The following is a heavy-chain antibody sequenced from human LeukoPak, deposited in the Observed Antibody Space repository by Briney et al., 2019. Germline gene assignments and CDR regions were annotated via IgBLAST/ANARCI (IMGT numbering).Heavy chain of an antibody. CDR3: ARETYYASGSWPRSDY. V-gene: IGHV4-59*01. CDR1: SGSISTYY. J-gene: IGHJ4*02. CDR2: IYYSGSI. Sequence: SETLSLTCTVSSGSISTYYWSWIRQPPGKGLEWIGYIYYSGSINYNPSLQSRVTISVDTSKNQFSLKMNSVTAADTAVYYCARETYYASGSWPRSDYWGQGTLVTVSS. D-gene: IGHD3-10*01.